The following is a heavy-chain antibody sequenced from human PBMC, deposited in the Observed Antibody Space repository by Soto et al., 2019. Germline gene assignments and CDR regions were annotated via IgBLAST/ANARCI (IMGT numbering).Heavy chain of an antibody. CDR1: GFTFSSYA. Sequence: GGSLRLSCAASGFTFSSYAMHWVRQAPGKGLEWVAVISYDGSNKYYADSVKGRFTISRDNSKNTLYLQMNSLRAEDTAVYYCARDLGGSYDYWGQGTLGTVSS. D-gene: IGHD1-26*01. CDR3: ARDLGGSYDY. J-gene: IGHJ4*02. V-gene: IGHV3-30-3*01. CDR2: ISYDGSNK.